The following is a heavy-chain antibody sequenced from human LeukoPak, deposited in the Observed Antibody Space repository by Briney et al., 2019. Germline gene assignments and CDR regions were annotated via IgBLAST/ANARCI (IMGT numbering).Heavy chain of an antibody. CDR1: GYSISSGYF. V-gene: IGHV4-38-2*02. D-gene: IGHD3-10*01. CDR2: IYHGGST. CDR3: ARNGRVRRVVKDLFEY. J-gene: IGHJ4*02. Sequence: SETLSLTCTVSGYSISSGYFWGWIRQPPGKGLEWIGSIYHGGSTFYNPSLKSRVTISEDTSKNQFSLRLTSVTAADTAVYYCARNGRVRRVVKDLFEYWGQGTLVAVSS.